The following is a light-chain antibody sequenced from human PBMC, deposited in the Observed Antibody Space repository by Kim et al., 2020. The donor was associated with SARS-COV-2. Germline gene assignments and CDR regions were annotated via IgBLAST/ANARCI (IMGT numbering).Light chain of an antibody. Sequence: GKTVMISCTRRSGSIASEFVQWFQQRPGSSPTTVIYEDNKRPSGVPDRFSGSGDTASNSASLTISGLRAEDEADDYCQSYDDNDWVFGGGTQLTVL. CDR1: SGSIASEF. V-gene: IGLV6-57*01. J-gene: IGLJ3*02. CDR2: EDN. CDR3: QSYDDNDWV.